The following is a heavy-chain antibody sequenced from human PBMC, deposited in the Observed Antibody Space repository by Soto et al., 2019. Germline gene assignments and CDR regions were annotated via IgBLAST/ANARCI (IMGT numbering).Heavy chain of an antibody. CDR2: IIPIVGTA. D-gene: IGHD5-12*01. V-gene: IGHV1-69*01. CDR1: GGTFSRYA. Sequence: QVQLVQSGAEVQKPGSSVKCSCKASGGTFSRYAISWVRQAPGQGLKWMGGIIPIVGTANYAQKFQCRVTITADESTSTAYKEMSSLSSEATAVYYCARGASGYDYDGYWGQGTLVTVSS. CDR3: ARGASGYDYDGY. J-gene: IGHJ4*02.